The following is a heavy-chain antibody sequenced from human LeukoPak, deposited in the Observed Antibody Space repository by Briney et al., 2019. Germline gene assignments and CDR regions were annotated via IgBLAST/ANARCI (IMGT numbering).Heavy chain of an antibody. J-gene: IGHJ4*02. V-gene: IGHV3-7*03. CDR2: IKQDGSEK. Sequence: GGSLRLSCAASGFTFSSYWMSWVRQAPGKGLEWVANIKQDGSEKYYVDSVRGRFSISRDNFKNTVSLQMSSLRAEDTATYYCAKGTDYYGSGGHFDFWGQGALVTVSS. CDR3: AKGTDYYGSGGHFDF. D-gene: IGHD3-10*01. CDR1: GFTFSSYW.